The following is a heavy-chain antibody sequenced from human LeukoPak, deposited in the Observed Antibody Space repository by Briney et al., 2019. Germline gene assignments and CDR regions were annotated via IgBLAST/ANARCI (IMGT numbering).Heavy chain of an antibody. CDR3: ARAATTGTVDY. V-gene: IGHV3-7*01. J-gene: IGHJ4*02. CDR1: GFTFSNYW. Sequence: GGSLRLSCAVSGFTFSNYWMSWVRRAPGKGLEWVANINQPGSQKHYVDSVTGRFTISRDNAKNSLYLEMNSLRAGDTAVYYCARAATTGTVDYWGQGTLVTVSS. CDR2: INQPGSQK. D-gene: IGHD1-1*01.